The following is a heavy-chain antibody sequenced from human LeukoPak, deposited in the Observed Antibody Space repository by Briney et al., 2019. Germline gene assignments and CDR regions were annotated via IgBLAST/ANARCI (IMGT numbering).Heavy chain of an antibody. CDR3: AKDPAWYYYDSSGYYSLQYFDY. Sequence: PGGSLRLSCAASGFTFSSSAMSWVRQAPGKGLEWVSAISNNGGYTYYADSVQGRFTISRDNSKSTLCLQMNSLRAEDTAVYYCAKDPAWYYYDSSGYYSLQYFDYWGQGTLVTVSS. D-gene: IGHD3-22*01. CDR2: ISNNGGYT. J-gene: IGHJ4*02. CDR1: GFTFSSSA. V-gene: IGHV3-23*01.